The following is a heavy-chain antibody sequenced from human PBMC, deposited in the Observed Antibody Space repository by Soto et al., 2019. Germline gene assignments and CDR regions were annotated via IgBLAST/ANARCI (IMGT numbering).Heavy chain of an antibody. D-gene: IGHD2-21*02. J-gene: IGHJ6*02. CDR1: GFSLSTGGLA. Sequence: HITLKESGPTLVKPTQTLTLTCTFSGFSLSTGGLAVGWVRQPPGKALEWLALIYWDDDRRYRSSLKSRLTVVQDTSSTQVVLIMTNMDPVDPGTYYCVHTRCGGDCLRSDSSHYYYGMDVWGQGTTVTVSS. V-gene: IGHV2-5*02. CDR3: VHTRCGGDCLRSDSSHYYYGMDV. CDR2: IYWDDDR.